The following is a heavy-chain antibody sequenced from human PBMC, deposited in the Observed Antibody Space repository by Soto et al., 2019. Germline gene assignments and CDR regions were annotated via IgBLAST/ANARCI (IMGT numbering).Heavy chain of an antibody. CDR2: IHYSGST. J-gene: IGHJ4*02. Sequence: PSETLSLTCTVSGGSISSGGYYWSWICQHPGKGLEWIGYIHYSGSTHHNPSLKSRVAISVDTSKNQFSLKLSSVTAADTAVYYCARKMGATTFLFDYWGQGTLVTVS. D-gene: IGHD1-26*01. CDR3: ARKMGATTFLFDY. V-gene: IGHV4-31*03. CDR1: GGSISSGGYY.